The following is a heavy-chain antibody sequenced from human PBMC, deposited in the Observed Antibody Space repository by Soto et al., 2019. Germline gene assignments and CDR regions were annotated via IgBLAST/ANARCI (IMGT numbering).Heavy chain of an antibody. D-gene: IGHD1-1*01. J-gene: IGHJ4*02. CDR1: GYTSTSYG. CDR2: ISAHNGNT. Sequence: QVHLVQSGAEVKKPGASVKVSCKASGYTSTSYGITWVRQAPGQGLEWMGWISAHNGNTDYAQKLQGRVIVTRDTSTSTASMELRSLRSDDTAVYYCARGRYGDYWGQGALVTVSS. V-gene: IGHV1-18*01. CDR3: ARGRYGDY.